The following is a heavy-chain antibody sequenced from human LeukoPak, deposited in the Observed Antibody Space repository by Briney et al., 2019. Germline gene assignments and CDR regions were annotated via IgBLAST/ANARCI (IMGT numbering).Heavy chain of an antibody. CDR3: ARRLTQYDCFDP. CDR2: TYYRSTWYN. CDR1: GDSVSTNSAT. J-gene: IGHJ5*02. V-gene: IGHV6-1*01. Sequence: SQTLSLTCAISGDSVSTNSATWNWIRQSPSRGLEWLGRTYYRSTWYNDYAVSVRGRITVNPDTSKNQFSLHLNSVTPEDTAVYYCARRLTQYDCFDPWGQGILVTVSS. D-gene: IGHD2-2*01.